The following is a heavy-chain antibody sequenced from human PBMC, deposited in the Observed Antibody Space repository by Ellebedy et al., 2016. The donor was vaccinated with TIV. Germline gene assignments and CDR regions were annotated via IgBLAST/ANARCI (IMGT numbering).Heavy chain of an antibody. V-gene: IGHV3-30*18. CDR3: AKDYDRYFDY. J-gene: IGHJ4*02. D-gene: IGHD3-16*01. CDR1: GFTFSSYG. CDR2: ISYDGSNK. Sequence: GESLKISXAASGFTFSSYGMHWVRQAPGKGLEWVAVISYDGSNKYYADSVKGRFTISRDNSKNTLYLQMNSLRAEDTAVYYCAKDYDRYFDYWGQGTLVTVSS.